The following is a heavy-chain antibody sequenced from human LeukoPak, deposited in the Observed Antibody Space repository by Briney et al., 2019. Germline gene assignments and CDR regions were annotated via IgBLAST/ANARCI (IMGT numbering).Heavy chain of an antibody. V-gene: IGHV3-20*04. CDR2: INWNGGST. CDR1: GFTFDDYG. J-gene: IGHJ4*02. CDR3: AKGGHYWNDAFDY. Sequence: PGGSLRLSCAASGFTFDDYGMSWVRQAPGKGLEWVSGINWNGGSTGYADSVKGRFTISRDNSKNTLYLQMNSLRAEDTAVYYCAKGGHYWNDAFDYWGQGTLVTVSS. D-gene: IGHD1-1*01.